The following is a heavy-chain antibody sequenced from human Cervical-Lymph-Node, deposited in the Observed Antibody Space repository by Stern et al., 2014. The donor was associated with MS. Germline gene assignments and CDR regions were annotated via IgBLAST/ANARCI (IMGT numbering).Heavy chain of an antibody. D-gene: IGHD6-6*01. J-gene: IGHJ4*02. Sequence: QLVQSGAEVKKPGASVKVSCKASGYTFTSYAMHWVRQAPGQRLEWMGWINAGNGNTKYSQKFQGRVTITRDTSASTAYMELSSLRSEDTAVYYCARWRGSLGSIAARYFDYWGQGTLVTVSS. CDR1: GYTFTSYA. CDR3: ARWRGSLGSIAARYFDY. V-gene: IGHV1-3*01. CDR2: INAGNGNT.